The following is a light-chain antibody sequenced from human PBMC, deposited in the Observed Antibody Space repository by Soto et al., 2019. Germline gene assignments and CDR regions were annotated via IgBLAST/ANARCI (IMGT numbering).Light chain of an antibody. J-gene: IGLJ1*01. CDR3: AAWDDSLNGYV. CDR2: SNN. Sequence: QSVLTQPPSASGTPGQRVTISCSGSSSNIGSNTVNWYQQLPGTAPKLLIYSNNQRPSGVPDRFSGSKSGTSASLAISGLQSEDEAHYYRAAWDDSLNGYVFGIGTKVTVL. V-gene: IGLV1-44*01. CDR1: SSNIGSNT.